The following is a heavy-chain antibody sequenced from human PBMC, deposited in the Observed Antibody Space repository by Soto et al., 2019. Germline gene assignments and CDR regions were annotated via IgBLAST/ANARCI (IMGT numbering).Heavy chain of an antibody. J-gene: IGHJ4*02. D-gene: IGHD3-10*01. Sequence: PGGSLRLSCAASGFSFGSYAMSWVRQAPGKGLECISGISGSGGSTYYADSVKGRFTISRDNSKNTLYLQMKSLRAEDTAVYYCAKEFLVRGPVDYWGQGTLVTVYS. V-gene: IGHV3-23*01. CDR3: AKEFLVRGPVDY. CDR2: ISGSGGST. CDR1: GFSFGSYA.